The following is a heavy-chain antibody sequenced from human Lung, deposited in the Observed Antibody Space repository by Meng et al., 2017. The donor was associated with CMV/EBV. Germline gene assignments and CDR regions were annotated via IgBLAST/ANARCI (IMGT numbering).Heavy chain of an antibody. CDR2: INSDGSST. CDR1: GFTFSSYW. V-gene: IGHV3-74*01. CDR3: ARERFLSGYSGYDAGGWFDP. J-gene: IGHJ5*02. Sequence: SCAASGFTFSSYWMHWVRQAPGKGLVWVSRINSDGSSTSYADSVKGRFTISRDNAKNTLYLQMNSLRAEDTAVYYCARERFLSGYSGYDAGGWFDPWXQGTLVTVSS. D-gene: IGHD5-12*01.